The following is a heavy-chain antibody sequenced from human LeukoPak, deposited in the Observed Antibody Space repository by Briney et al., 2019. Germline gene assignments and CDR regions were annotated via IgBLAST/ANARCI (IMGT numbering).Heavy chain of an antibody. D-gene: IGHD3-3*01. CDR1: GFTFSSYA. CDR2: ISGSGGST. J-gene: IGHJ5*02. Sequence: SGGSLRLSCAASGFTFSSYAMSWVRQAPGKGLEWVSAISGSGGSTYYADSVKGRFTISRDNSKNTLCLQMNSLRAEDTAVYYCAKDRNYDFWRRGWFDPWGQGTLVTVSS. CDR3: AKDRNYDFWRRGWFDP. V-gene: IGHV3-23*01.